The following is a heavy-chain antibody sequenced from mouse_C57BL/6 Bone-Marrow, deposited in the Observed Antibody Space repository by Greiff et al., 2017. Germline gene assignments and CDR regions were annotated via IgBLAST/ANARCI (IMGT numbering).Heavy chain of an antibody. D-gene: IGHD2-5*01. CDR2: IHPNSGST. V-gene: IGHV1-64*01. J-gene: IGHJ2*01. Sequence: VQLQQPGAELVKPGASVKLSCKASGYTFTSYWMHWVKQRPGQGLEWIGMIHPNSGSTNYNEKFKSKATLTVDKSSSTAYMQLSSLTSEDSAVYYCASPYYSKRRFDYWGQGTTLTVSS. CDR3: ASPYYSKRRFDY. CDR1: GYTFTSYW.